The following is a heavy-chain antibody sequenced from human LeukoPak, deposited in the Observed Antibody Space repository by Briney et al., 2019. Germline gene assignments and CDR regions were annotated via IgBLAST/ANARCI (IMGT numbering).Heavy chain of an antibody. J-gene: IGHJ4*02. V-gene: IGHV3-23*01. CDR3: AVQRGGDGYNTFDY. Sequence: GGSLRLSCAASGFTFSSYAMSWVRQAPGKGLEWVSALSGSGDDTYYADSVRGRFTISRDNSKNTLYLQMNSLRAEDTAVYYCAVQRGGDGYNTFDYWGQGTLVTVSS. CDR1: GFTFSSYA. D-gene: IGHD5-24*01. CDR2: LSGSGDDT.